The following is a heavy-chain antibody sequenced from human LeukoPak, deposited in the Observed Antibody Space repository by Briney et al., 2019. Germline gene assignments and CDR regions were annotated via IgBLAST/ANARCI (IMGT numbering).Heavy chain of an antibody. CDR2: IIGGAGGT. V-gene: IGHV3-23*01. D-gene: IGHD2-2*01. J-gene: IGHJ4*02. CDR1: GVTFSNYA. CDR3: AHGSMYQLDY. Sequence: GSLRLSCAVSGVTFSNYAMSWVRQSPGKGLEWVSGIIGGAGGTYYADSVKGRFTISRDNAKNTLYLQMNSLRAEDTAVYYCAHGSMYQLDYWGQGTLVTVSS.